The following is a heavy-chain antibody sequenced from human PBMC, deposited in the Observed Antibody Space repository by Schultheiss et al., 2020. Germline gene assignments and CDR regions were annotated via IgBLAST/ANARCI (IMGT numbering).Heavy chain of an antibody. CDR1: GFTFSSYW. CDR2: ISSSSSYI. D-gene: IGHD3-10*01. Sequence: GESLKISCAASGFTFSSYWMSWVRQAPGKGLEWVSSISSSSSYIYYADSVKGRFTISRDNSKNILYLQMSSLRPEDTAVYYCAGDRVRSLYYFGYWGQGTLVTVSA. CDR3: AGDRVRSLYYFGY. V-gene: IGHV3-21*06. J-gene: IGHJ4*02.